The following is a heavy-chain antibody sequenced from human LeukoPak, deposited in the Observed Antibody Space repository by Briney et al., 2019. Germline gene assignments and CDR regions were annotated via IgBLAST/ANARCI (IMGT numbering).Heavy chain of an antibody. V-gene: IGHV3-21*01. CDR2: ICVSSIFI. CDR3: ARGRVGEYIAEYIAY. Sequence: PGGSLRLSRAASEFTLSRYSMNWVRQAPGEGLEWVSSICVSSIFIYYSDSVKGRFTISRDDAKNSLYLQMNSLRAEDTAVYYCARGRVGEYIAEYIAYWGQGTLVTVSS. D-gene: IGHD4-17*01. J-gene: IGHJ4*02. CDR1: EFTLSRYS.